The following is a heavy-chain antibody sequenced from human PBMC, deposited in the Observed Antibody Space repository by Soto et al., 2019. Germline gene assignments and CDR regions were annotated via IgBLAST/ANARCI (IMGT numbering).Heavy chain of an antibody. D-gene: IGHD5-18*01. CDR1: GGTFSSDA. J-gene: IGHJ6*02. V-gene: IGHV1-69*13. CDR2: IIPNFGTT. CDR3: ARDPVDTSMLTGYYGMDV. Sequence: AASVKVSCKASGGTFSSDAIDWVRQAPGQGLEWMGGIIPNFGTTNYAQKFQGRATITADESTSTVYMELSSLRSEDTAVYYCARDPVDTSMLTGYYGMDVWGQGTTVTVSS.